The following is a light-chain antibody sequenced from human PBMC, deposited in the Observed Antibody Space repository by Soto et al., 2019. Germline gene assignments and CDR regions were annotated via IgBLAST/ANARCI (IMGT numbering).Light chain of an antibody. V-gene: IGKV2-24*01. J-gene: IGKJ1*01. CDR1: QSLVDSDGNTY. CDR3: MQATHFPWT. Sequence: IVMTQTPLSSAVILGQPASISCRSTQSLVDSDGNTYLSWLHQRPGQPPRLLIYKVSNRLSGVPDRFNGSGAGTYFTLRISRVEAEDVGLYYCMQATHFPWTFGQGTRVEIK. CDR2: KVS.